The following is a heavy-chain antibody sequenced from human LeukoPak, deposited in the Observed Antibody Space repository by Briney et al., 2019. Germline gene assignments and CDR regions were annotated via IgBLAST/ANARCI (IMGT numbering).Heavy chain of an antibody. CDR2: ISGSGDST. J-gene: IGHJ4*02. V-gene: IGHV3-23*01. CDR3: ARQLGYRSGGTCYFDF. Sequence: GGSLRLSCAASGFTFSSYAMSWVRQVPGKGLEWVSAISGSGDSTYYPDSVKGRFTISRDNSQNTLHLQMSSLRVEDTAVYHCARQLGYRSGGTCYFDFWSQGTLVTVSS. D-gene: IGHD2-15*01. CDR1: GFTFSSYA.